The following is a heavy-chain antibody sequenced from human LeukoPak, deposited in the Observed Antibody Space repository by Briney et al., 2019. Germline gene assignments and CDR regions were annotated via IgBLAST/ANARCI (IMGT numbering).Heavy chain of an antibody. CDR2: ISAYNGNT. V-gene: IGHV1-18*04. Sequence: ASVKVSCKASGYTLTSYGITWVRQAPGQGLEWMGWISAYNGNTNYAQNLQGRVTMTTDTSTRTVYMELRSLRSDDTAVYYCAREDYCSGGSCYEGAVDYWGQGTLVTVSS. J-gene: IGHJ4*02. CDR3: AREDYCSGGSCYEGAVDY. D-gene: IGHD2-15*01. CDR1: GYTLTSYG.